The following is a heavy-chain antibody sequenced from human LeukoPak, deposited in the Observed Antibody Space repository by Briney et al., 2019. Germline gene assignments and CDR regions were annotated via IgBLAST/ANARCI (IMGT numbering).Heavy chain of an antibody. J-gene: IGHJ4*02. CDR1: GGSISSGSYY. Sequence: SETLSLTCTVSGGSISSGSYYWSWIRQPAGKGLGWIGRIYTSGSTNYNPSLQSRVTISVDTSKNQSSLKLSSVPAADTAVYYCARDRSMIVTNWGQGTLVTVSS. CDR3: ARDRSMIVTN. D-gene: IGHD3-22*01. CDR2: IYTSGST. V-gene: IGHV4-61*02.